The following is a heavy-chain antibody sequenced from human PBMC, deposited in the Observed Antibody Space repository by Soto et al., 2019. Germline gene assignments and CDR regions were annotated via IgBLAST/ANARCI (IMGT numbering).Heavy chain of an antibody. CDR1: GGSISSGGYY. Sequence: SETLSLTCTVSGGSISSGGYYWSWIRQHPGKGLEWIGYIYYSGGTNYNPSLKGRVTIALDSSKNQFSLKLTSVTAADTAVYYCAKMWMTHYDYWGHGSLVTVSS. D-gene: IGHD5-12*01. CDR2: IYYSGGT. CDR3: AKMWMTHYDY. V-gene: IGHV4-61*08. J-gene: IGHJ4*01.